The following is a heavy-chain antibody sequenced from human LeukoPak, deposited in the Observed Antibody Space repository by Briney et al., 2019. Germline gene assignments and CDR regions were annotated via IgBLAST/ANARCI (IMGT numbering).Heavy chain of an antibody. CDR3: AKGICSSTSCYASFDF. CDR2: ISGSGGST. V-gene: IGHV3-23*01. CDR1: AFTFSSYA. Sequence: GGSLRLSCAASAFTFSSYAMSWVRQAPGKGLEWVSAISGSGGSTYYADSVKGRFTISRDNSKNTLYLQMNSLRAEDTAVYYCAKGICSSTSCYASFDFWGQGTLVTVSS. J-gene: IGHJ4*02. D-gene: IGHD2-2*01.